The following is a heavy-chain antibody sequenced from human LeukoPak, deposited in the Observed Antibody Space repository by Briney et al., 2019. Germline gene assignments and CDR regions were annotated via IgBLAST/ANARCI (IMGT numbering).Heavy chain of an antibody. V-gene: IGHV4-30-2*01. CDR3: ARAYWSGYYLDY. CDR1: GGSIISGDYS. D-gene: IGHD3-3*01. J-gene: IGHJ4*02. CDR2: IYHSGST. Sequence: PSETLSLTCAVSGGSIISGDYSWSWSWIRQPPGKGLEWIGYIYHSGSTYYNPSLKSRVTISVDRSKNQFSLKLSSVTAADTAVYYCARAYWSGYYLDYWGQGTLVTVSS.